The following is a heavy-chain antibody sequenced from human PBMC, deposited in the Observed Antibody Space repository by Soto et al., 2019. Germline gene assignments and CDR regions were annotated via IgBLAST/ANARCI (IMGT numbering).Heavy chain of an antibody. CDR3: ARVKSAILWFGDVEGFDY. J-gene: IGHJ4*02. CDR2: IYYSGST. D-gene: IGHD3-10*01. V-gene: IGHV4-31*03. CDR1: GGSISSGGYY. Sequence: SETLSLTCTVSGGSISSGGYYWSWIRQHPGKGLEWIGYIYYSGSTYYNPSLKSRVTISVDTSKNQFSLKLSSVTAADTAVYYCARVKSAILWFGDVEGFDYWGQGTLVTVSS.